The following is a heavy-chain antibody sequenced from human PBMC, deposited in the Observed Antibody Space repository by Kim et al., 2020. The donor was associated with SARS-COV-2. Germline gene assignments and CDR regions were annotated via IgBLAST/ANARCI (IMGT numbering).Heavy chain of an antibody. CDR2: INAGNGNT. D-gene: IGHD3-10*01. CDR3: AKSMVRGVIRPQVDY. CDR1: GYTFTSYA. Sequence: ASVKVSCKASGYTFTSYAMHWVRQAPGQRLEWMGWINAGNGNTKYSQKFQGRVTITRDTSASTAYMELSSLRSKDTAVYYCAKSMVRGVIRPQVDYWGQGTLVTVSS. J-gene: IGHJ4*02. V-gene: IGHV1-3*01.